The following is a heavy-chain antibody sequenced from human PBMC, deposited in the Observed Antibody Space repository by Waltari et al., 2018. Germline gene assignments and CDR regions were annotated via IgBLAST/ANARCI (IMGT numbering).Heavy chain of an antibody. CDR2: RWYDGSKK. J-gene: IGHJ2*01. CDR1: GFTFSSYG. Sequence: QVQLVESGGGVVQPGRSLRLSCAASGFTFSSYGMHWVRQAPGKGLEWVAVRWYDGSKKYYADSVKGRFTISRDKSKNTLYLQMNSLRAEDTAVYYCARDRGAWYFDLWGRGTLVTVSS. V-gene: IGHV3-33*01. CDR3: ARDRGAWYFDL.